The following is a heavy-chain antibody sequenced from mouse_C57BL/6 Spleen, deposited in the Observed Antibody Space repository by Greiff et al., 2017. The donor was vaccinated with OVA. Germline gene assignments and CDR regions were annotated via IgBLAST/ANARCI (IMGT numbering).Heavy chain of an antibody. J-gene: IGHJ1*03. D-gene: IGHD2-10*02. CDR3: ARSMYGHWYFDV. Sequence: QVHVKQSGAELVKPGASVKISCKASGYAFSSYWMNWVKQRPGKGLEWIGQIYPGDGDTNYNGKFKGKATLTADKSSSTAYMQLSSLTSEDSAVYFCARSMYGHWYFDVWGTGTTVTVSS. CDR2: IYPGDGDT. CDR1: GYAFSSYW. V-gene: IGHV1-80*01.